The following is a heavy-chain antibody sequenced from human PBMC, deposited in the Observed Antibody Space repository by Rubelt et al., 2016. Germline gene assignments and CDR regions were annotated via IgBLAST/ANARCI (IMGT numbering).Heavy chain of an antibody. D-gene: IGHD2-2*01. Sequence: QVQLQESGPGLVKPSETLSLTCTVSGGSISSYYWSWIRQPPGKGLEWIGYIYYSGSTNYNPSLKSRVTISVDTSKNQFSLKLSSVTAADTAVYYCARDLGVVPAQGRFDPWGQGTLVTVSS. CDR1: GGSISSYY. CDR2: IYYSGST. J-gene: IGHJ5*02. CDR3: ARDLGVVPAQGRFDP. V-gene: IGHV4-59*01.